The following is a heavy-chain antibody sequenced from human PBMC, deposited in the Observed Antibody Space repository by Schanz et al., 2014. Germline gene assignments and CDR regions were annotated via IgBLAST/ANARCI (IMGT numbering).Heavy chain of an antibody. V-gene: IGHV3-48*04. CDR3: AAHETLSTTACYPS. Sequence: EVQLLESGGGLVQPGESLRLSCAASGFTFSSYAMNWVRQAPGKGLEWVSYISSSGNIIHYADSVKGRFTISRDNAKNSLYLQMTGLRAEDTAVYYCAAHETLSTTACYPSWGQGTLVTVSS. D-gene: IGHD2-2*01. CDR2: ISSSGNII. J-gene: IGHJ4*02. CDR1: GFTFSSYA.